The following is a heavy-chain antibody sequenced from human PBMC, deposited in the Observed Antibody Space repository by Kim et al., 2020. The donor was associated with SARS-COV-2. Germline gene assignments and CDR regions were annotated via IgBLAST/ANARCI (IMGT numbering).Heavy chain of an antibody. V-gene: IGHV1-3*01. J-gene: IGHJ6*02. Sequence: GDTKYLQKFQGRITITRDRSANTAYVELTSLRSEDTAVYYCASPQKGGMNVWGQGTMVTVSS. CDR3: ASPQKGGMNV. CDR2: GDT.